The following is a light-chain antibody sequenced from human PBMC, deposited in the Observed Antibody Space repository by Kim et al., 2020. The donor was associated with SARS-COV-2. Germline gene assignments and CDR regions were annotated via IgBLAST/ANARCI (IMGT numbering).Light chain of an antibody. CDR2: SND. J-gene: IGLJ3*02. CDR3: VAWDDSLNGSV. CDR1: SSNIGSNV. V-gene: IGLV1-44*01. Sequence: GQRVTISFSGSSSNIGSNVVNWYQHLPGTAPKLLIYSNDNRPSGVPDRFSGSKSGTSASLAISGLQSEDEADYYCVAWDDSLNGSVSGGGTQLTVL.